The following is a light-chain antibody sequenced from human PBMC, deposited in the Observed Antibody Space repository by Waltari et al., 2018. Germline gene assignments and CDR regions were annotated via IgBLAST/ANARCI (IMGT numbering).Light chain of an antibody. J-gene: IGLJ3*02. CDR1: SCSIARHF. CDR3: QSYDSNNHGV. Sequence: NFMLTQPHPVSESPGKTVTIPCTRRSCSIARHFVQWFQQRPGSSPTTVIYEDYQRPSGVPDRFSGSIDSASNSASLTISGLKTEDEADYYCQSYDSNNHGVFGGGTKLTVL. V-gene: IGLV6-57*01. CDR2: EDY.